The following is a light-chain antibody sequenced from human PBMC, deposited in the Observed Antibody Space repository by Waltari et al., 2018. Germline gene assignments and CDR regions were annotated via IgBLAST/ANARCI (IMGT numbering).Light chain of an antibody. CDR2: KTN. CDR3: LVYMGSGIWV. J-gene: IGLJ3*02. CDR1: SGSFSSTSY. V-gene: IGLV8-61*01. Sequence: QTVVTQEPSLSVSPGGTVTLTCAFSSGSFSSTSYVSWYQHSRGQTPRTLVYKTNTRSDGVPDRFSGSILGSEAALTITGAQADDESNYYCLVYMGSGIWVFGGGTKLTV.